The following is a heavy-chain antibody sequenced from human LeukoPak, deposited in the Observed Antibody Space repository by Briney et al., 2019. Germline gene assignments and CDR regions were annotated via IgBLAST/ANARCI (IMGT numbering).Heavy chain of an antibody. V-gene: IGHV1-69*13. J-gene: IGHJ4*02. Sequence: ASVKVSCKASGGTFSSYAISWVRQAPGQGLEWMGGIIPIFGTANYAQKFQGRVTITADESTSTAYMELSSLRSEDTVVYYCARGQKYRSGYTVTELGSGYFDYWGQGTLVTVSS. CDR3: ARGQKYRSGYTVTELGSGYFDY. CDR2: IIPIFGTA. D-gene: IGHD5-18*01. CDR1: GGTFSSYA.